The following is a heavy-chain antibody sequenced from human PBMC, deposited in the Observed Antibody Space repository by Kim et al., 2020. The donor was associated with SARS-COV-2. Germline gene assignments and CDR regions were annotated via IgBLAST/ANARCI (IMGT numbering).Heavy chain of an antibody. CDR1: GYSFTSYW. V-gene: IGHV5-10-1*01. CDR3: ARIAAAGTYYYYYGMDV. J-gene: IGHJ6*02. CDR2: IDPSDSYT. Sequence: GESLKISCKGSGYSFTSYWISWVRQMPGKGLEWMGRIDPSDSYTNYSPSFQGHVTISADKSISTAYLQWSSLKASDTAMYYCARIAAAGTYYYYYGMDVWGQGTTVTVSS. D-gene: IGHD6-13*01.